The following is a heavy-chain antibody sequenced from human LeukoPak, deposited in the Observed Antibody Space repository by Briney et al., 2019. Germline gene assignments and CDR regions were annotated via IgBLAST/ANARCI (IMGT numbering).Heavy chain of an antibody. Sequence: KSSGTLSLTCAVYGVSFSGYYWRWIRQPPGKGLEWIGEINHSGSTNYNPSLKSRVTISVDTSKNQLSLKMSSVTAADTAVYYCTITTGTTLGLMDYWGQGTLVTVSS. D-gene: IGHD1-1*01. CDR2: INHSGST. CDR1: GVSFSGYY. CDR3: TITTGTTLGLMDY. V-gene: IGHV4-34*01. J-gene: IGHJ4*02.